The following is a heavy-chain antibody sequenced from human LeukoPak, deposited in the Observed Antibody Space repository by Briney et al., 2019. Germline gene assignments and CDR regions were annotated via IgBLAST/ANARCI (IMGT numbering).Heavy chain of an antibody. CDR3: ARSHYDSSGYYP. D-gene: IGHD3-22*01. V-gene: IGHV1-69*04. Sequence: ASVKVSCKAPGGTFSSYAISWVRQAPGQGLEWMGRIIPILGIANYAQKFQGRVTITADKSTSTAYMELSSLRSEDTAVYYCARSHYDSSGYYPWGQGTLVTVSS. CDR1: GGTFSSYA. J-gene: IGHJ5*02. CDR2: IIPILGIA.